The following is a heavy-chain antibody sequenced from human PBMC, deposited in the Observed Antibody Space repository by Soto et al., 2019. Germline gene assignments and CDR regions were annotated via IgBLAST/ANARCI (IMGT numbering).Heavy chain of an antibody. Sequence: GGSLRLSCAASGFTFSSYGVHWVRQAPGKGLEWVAVIWYDGSNKYYADSVKGRFTISRDNSKNTLYLQMNSLRAEDTAVYYCARDKRDSSSFLDYWGQGTLVTVSS. J-gene: IGHJ4*02. CDR2: IWYDGSNK. CDR1: GFTFSSYG. D-gene: IGHD6-13*01. CDR3: ARDKRDSSSFLDY. V-gene: IGHV3-33*01.